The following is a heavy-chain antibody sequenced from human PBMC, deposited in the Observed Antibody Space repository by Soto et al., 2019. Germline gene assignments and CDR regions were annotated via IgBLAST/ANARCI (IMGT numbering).Heavy chain of an antibody. CDR1: GYSFTSYW. D-gene: IGHD5-12*01. V-gene: IGHV5-10-1*01. Sequence: GESLKISCKGSGYSFTSYWISWVRQMPGKGLEWMGRIDPSDSYTNYSPSFQGHVTISADKSISTAYLKWNSLKASDTAMYYCARLGYKEMATIINLSTNDYWGQGTLVTVSS. CDR2: IDPSDSYT. J-gene: IGHJ4*02. CDR3: ARLGYKEMATIINLSTNDY.